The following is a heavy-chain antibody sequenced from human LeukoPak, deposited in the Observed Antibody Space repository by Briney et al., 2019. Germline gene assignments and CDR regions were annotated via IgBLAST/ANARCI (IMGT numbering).Heavy chain of an antibody. Sequence: ASVKVSCKASGYTFTSYGISWVRQAPGQGLEWMGWINPNSGGTNYAQKFQGRVTMTRDTSISTAYMELSRLRSDDTAVYYCARRLGYCSSTSCLNWFDPWGQGTLVTVSS. D-gene: IGHD2-2*01. V-gene: IGHV1-2*02. J-gene: IGHJ5*02. CDR3: ARRLGYCSSTSCLNWFDP. CDR2: INPNSGGT. CDR1: GYTFTSYG.